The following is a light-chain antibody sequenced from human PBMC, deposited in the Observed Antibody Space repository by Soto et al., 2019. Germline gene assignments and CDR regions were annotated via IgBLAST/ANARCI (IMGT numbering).Light chain of an antibody. CDR2: HNN. V-gene: IGLV1-40*01. J-gene: IGLJ1*01. CDR3: QSYDSSYV. Sequence: QSVLTQPPSVSGAPGQRVTISCTGSSSNIGAGYDVHWYQQLPGTAPKLLIYHNNNRPSGVPDRFSGSQSGTSASLAITGLQAEDEADYYCQSYDSSYVFGTGTKVT. CDR1: SSNIGAGYD.